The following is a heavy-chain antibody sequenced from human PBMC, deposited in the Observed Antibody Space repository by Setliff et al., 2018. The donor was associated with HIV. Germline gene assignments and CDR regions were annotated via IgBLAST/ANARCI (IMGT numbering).Heavy chain of an antibody. Sequence: KASGYTFTSYAISWVRQAPGQGLEWMGGIIPIFGTANYAQKFQGRVTMTTDTSTSTAHMELRSLRSDDTAVYYCARDREAGDWYFDLWGRGTLVTVSS. D-gene: IGHD6-13*01. V-gene: IGHV1-18*01. CDR3: ARDREAGDWYFDL. CDR1: GYTFTSYA. J-gene: IGHJ2*01. CDR2: IIPIFGTA.